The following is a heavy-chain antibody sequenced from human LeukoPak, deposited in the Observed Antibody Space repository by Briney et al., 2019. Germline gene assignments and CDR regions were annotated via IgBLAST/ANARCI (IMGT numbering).Heavy chain of an antibody. CDR1: GYTFSNFG. CDR2: ISGNNDNP. Sequence: ASVKVSCKTSGYTFSNFGINWVRQAPGQGLEWMAWISGNNDNPNYGQKFQGRFTVTTESSTSTAYMELRNLRSDDTAVYYCARDGTSTDDYWGQGTLVTVSS. J-gene: IGHJ4*02. D-gene: IGHD2-2*01. V-gene: IGHV1-18*01. CDR3: ARDGTSTDDY.